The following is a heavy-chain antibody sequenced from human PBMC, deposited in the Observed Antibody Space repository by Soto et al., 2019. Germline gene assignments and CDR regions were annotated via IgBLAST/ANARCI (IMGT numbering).Heavy chain of an antibody. CDR2: ISGSGGIT. J-gene: IGHJ3*01. V-gene: IGHV3-23*01. D-gene: IGHD6-19*01. CDR1: EFTFTNYA. Sequence: GRSLRLSCSSSEFTFTNYAMNWFRQAPGQGLEWVSAISGSGGITYYADSVKGRFTISRDNSRNTLYLQMNSLRAEDTAVYYWSNNWSRGGYRDSHYPGHRDLFSVFSGDV. CDR3: SNNWSRGGYRDSHYPGHRDLFSVFSGDV.